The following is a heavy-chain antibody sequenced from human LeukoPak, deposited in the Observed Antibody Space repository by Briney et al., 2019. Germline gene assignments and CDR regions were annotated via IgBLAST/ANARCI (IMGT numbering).Heavy chain of an antibody. CDR2: ISHDDRNK. CDR1: GFTFSTYA. J-gene: IGHJ3*02. V-gene: IGHV3-30*01. CDR3: ARDYHCSGGRCYDDAFDI. D-gene: IGHD2-15*01. Sequence: GGSLRLSCAASGFTFSTYAIHWVRQAPGKGLGWVALISHDDRNKYYADSVKGRFTISRDSSKNTLYLQMNSLRAEDTAVYYCARDYHCSGGRCYDDAFDIWGQGTMVTVSS.